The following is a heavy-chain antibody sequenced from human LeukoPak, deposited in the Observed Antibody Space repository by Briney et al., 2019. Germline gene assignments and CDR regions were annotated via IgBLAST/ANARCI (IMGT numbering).Heavy chain of an antibody. J-gene: IGHJ6*03. CDR1: GFTFSNYG. CDR3: ARDAPLYDFWSGYYSGYYYYYYMDV. Sequence: GGSLRLSRAASGFTFSNYGMHWVRQAPGKGLEWVALISFNGSQKYYADSVKGRFTISRDNSESTVYLQMNSLRAEDTAVYYCARDAPLYDFWSGYYSGYYYYYYMDVWGKGTTVTVSS. D-gene: IGHD3-3*01. V-gene: IGHV3-33*01. CDR2: ISFNGSQK.